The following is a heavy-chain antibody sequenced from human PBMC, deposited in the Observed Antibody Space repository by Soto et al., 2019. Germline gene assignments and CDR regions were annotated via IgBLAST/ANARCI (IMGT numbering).Heavy chain of an antibody. CDR2: ISSRGSTI. Sequence: QVQLVESGGGLVKPGGSLRLSCAASGFTLSDYYMSWIRQAPGKGLEWVSYISSRGSTIYYADSVKGRFTIARDNAKNSLYPPMTSLRAEDTAVYYCATPSRVGDTGPFDYWGQGTLVTVSS. D-gene: IGHD3-16*01. CDR3: ATPSRVGDTGPFDY. V-gene: IGHV3-11*01. J-gene: IGHJ4*02. CDR1: GFTLSDYY.